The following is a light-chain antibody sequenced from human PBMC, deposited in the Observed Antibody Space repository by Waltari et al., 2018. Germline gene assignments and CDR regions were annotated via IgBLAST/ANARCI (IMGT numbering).Light chain of an antibody. V-gene: IGKV1-39*01. J-gene: IGKJ5*01. CDR3: QQSYIPPFT. CDR2: ATS. CDR1: QSIDRY. Sequence: DIQMTQSPSSLSASVGDRVTIACRARQSIDRYLNWYHQKPGKAPKLLIYATSSLQSGVPSRFSGSGSGTHFTLTITSLQPEDFATYYCQQSYIPPFTFGQGTRLEIE.